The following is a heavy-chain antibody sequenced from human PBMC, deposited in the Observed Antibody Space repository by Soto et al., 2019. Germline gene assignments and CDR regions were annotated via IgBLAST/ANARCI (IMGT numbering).Heavy chain of an antibody. Sequence: GGSLRLSCAASGFTFSSYGMHWVRQAPGKGLEWVAVISYDGSNKYYADSVKGRFTISRDNSKNTLYLQMNSLRAEDTAVYYCAKDQGYSYVFDYWGQGTLVTVSS. CDR3: AKDQGYSYVFDY. CDR1: GFTFSSYG. CDR2: ISYDGSNK. D-gene: IGHD5-18*01. V-gene: IGHV3-30*18. J-gene: IGHJ4*02.